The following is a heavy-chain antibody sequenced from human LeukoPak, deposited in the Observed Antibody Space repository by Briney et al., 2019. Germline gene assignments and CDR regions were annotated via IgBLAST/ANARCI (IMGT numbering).Heavy chain of an antibody. CDR1: GYTFTSYD. CDR2: ISVYNGNT. Sequence: GASVKVSCKASGYTFTSYDINWVRQATGQGLEWMGWISVYNGNTNYAQKLQGRVTMTTDTSTSTAFMELRSLRSDDTAVYYCAREGSESVDYDFWSGYYKSWFDPWGQGTLVTVSS. D-gene: IGHD3-3*01. CDR3: AREGSESVDYDFWSGYYKSWFDP. J-gene: IGHJ5*02. V-gene: IGHV1-18*01.